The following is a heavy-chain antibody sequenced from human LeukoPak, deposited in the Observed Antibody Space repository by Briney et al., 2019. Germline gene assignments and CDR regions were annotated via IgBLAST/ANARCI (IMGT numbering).Heavy chain of an antibody. V-gene: IGHV3-30-3*01. CDR2: ISYDGSKR. D-gene: IGHD4-17*01. Sequence: GGSLRLSCSASGFPFSSYAMHWVRQAPGKGLEWVAVISYDGSKRYYADADSVKGRFTISRDNSKNTLYLQMNSLRAEDTAVYYCARANYGDYLDYWGQGTLVTVSS. CDR1: GFPFSSYA. CDR3: ARANYGDYLDY. J-gene: IGHJ4*02.